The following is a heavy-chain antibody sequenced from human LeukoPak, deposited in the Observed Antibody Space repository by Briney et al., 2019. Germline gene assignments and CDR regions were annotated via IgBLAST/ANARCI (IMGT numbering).Heavy chain of an antibody. Sequence: GGSLRLSCAASGFTFNNFGMHWVRQAPGKGLEWVSFIGYEGVHKYYADSVKGRFTISKDNSKATLYLQINSLRPEDTAVYYYAKDLHGGYSSDYWGQGTLVTVFS. CDR3: AKDLHGGYSSDY. J-gene: IGHJ4*02. CDR1: GFTFNNFG. CDR2: IGYEGVHK. V-gene: IGHV3-30*02. D-gene: IGHD4-23*01.